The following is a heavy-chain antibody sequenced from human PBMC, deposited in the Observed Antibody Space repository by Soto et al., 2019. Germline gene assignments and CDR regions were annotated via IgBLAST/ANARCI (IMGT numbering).Heavy chain of an antibody. CDR1: GFAFSTYG. V-gene: IGHV3-23*01. Sequence: QPGGSLRLSCAATGFAFSTYGMHLVRQAPGKGPEWVSCISGSGDRAYHANSVKGRFTISRDNSKNTLYLQVNSLRAEDTAVYYLTNGYGASHSPFAYWGQGTHVTVSS. J-gene: IGHJ4*02. CDR3: TNGYGASHSPFAY. D-gene: IGHD5-12*01. CDR2: ISGSGDRA.